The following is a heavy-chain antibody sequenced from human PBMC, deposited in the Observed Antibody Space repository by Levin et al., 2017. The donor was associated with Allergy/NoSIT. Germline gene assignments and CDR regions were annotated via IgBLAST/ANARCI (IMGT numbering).Heavy chain of an antibody. CDR1: GFTLNTYR. CDR3: TRDYLGLGV. CDR2: ISSDGSSA. Sequence: ETLSLTCTASGFTLNTYRMHWVRQAPGKGLVWVSRISSDGSSADYADSVKGRFTISRDNSKNTLYLQMDSLRVEDTAVYYCTRDYLGLGVWGQGTLVTVSS. J-gene: IGHJ4*02. V-gene: IGHV3-74*01. D-gene: IGHD3-16*01.